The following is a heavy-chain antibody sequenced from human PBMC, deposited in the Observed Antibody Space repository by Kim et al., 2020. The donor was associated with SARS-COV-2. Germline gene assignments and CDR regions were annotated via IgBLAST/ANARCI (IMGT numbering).Heavy chain of an antibody. V-gene: IGHV3-23*01. J-gene: IGHJ4*02. CDR3: AKDRRLVWFGELLYYFDY. Sequence: GGSLRLSCAASGFTFSSYAMSWVRQAPGKGLEWVSAISGSGGSTYYADSVKGRFTISRDNSKNTLYLQMNSLRAEDTAVYYCAKDRRLVWFGELLYYFDYWGQGTLVTVSS. CDR2: ISGSGGST. CDR1: GFTFSSYA. D-gene: IGHD3-10*01.